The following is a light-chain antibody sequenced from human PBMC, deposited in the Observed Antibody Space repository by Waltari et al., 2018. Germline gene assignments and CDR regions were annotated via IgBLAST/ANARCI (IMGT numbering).Light chain of an antibody. V-gene: IGLV2-14*01. Sequence: QSALTQPASVSGSPGQSLTLSCTGTSSDVGGYNYVSWYQQHPGKAPKLMIYDVSERPSGVSNHFSGSKSGNTASLTISGLQAEDEADYYCSSYTSSNTWVFGGGTKLTIL. J-gene: IGLJ3*02. CDR3: SSYTSSNTWV. CDR2: DVS. CDR1: SSDVGGYNY.